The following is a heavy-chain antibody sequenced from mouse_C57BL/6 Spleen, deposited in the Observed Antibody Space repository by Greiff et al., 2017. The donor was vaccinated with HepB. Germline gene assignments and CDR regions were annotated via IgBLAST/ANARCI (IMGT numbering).Heavy chain of an antibody. V-gene: IGHV6-3*01. CDR3: TGGGLPPLAY. D-gene: IGHD2-4*01. J-gene: IGHJ3*01. CDR1: GFTFSNYW. Sequence: EVQGVESGGGLVQPGGSMKLSCVASGFTFSNYWMNWVRQSPEKGLEWVAQIRLKSDNYATHYAESVKGRFTISRDDSKSSVYLQMNNLRAEDTGIYYCTGGGLPPLAYWGQGTLVTVSA. CDR2: IRLKSDNYAT.